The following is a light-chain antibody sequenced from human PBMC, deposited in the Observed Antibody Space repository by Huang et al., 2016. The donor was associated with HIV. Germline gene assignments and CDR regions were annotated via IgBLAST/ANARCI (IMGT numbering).Light chain of an antibody. CDR3: HQYGTPPWT. CDR1: QSVSTYY. Sequence: EIILTQSPGSLSLSPGERATLSCRASQSVSTYYLAWYQQKPGQAPSLLVHAASSRASGSPDRVSGSGSGTAFTLTISRVEPEDSAMYFCHQYGTPPWTFGQGTRVEIK. V-gene: IGKV3-20*01. CDR2: AAS. J-gene: IGKJ1*01.